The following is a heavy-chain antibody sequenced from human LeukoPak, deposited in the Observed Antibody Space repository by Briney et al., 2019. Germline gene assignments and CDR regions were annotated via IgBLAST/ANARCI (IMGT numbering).Heavy chain of an antibody. CDR3: ARLPSVYYYDSSGL. CDR2: IYYSGST. CDR1: GGSISSSSYY. Sequence: SETLSLTCTVSGGSISSSSYYWGWIRQPPGKGLEWIGSIYYSGSTYYNPSLKSRVTISVDTSKNQFSLKLSSVTAADTAVYYCARLPSVYYYDSSGLWGQGTLVTVSS. D-gene: IGHD3-22*01. J-gene: IGHJ4*02. V-gene: IGHV4-39*07.